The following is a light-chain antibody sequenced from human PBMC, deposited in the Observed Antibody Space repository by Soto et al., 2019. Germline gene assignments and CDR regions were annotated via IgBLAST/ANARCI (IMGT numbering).Light chain of an antibody. V-gene: IGKV3-11*01. Sequence: IVLTQSPATLSLFPGDRATLSCRASQSVNINLAWYQQRPGQAPRLVIYDGSHRATDIPARFSGSGSGTDFTLTISYVEPEDSAVYYCQQRREWPPDFGQGTRLEI. CDR2: DGS. J-gene: IGKJ5*01. CDR1: QSVNIN. CDR3: QQRREWPPD.